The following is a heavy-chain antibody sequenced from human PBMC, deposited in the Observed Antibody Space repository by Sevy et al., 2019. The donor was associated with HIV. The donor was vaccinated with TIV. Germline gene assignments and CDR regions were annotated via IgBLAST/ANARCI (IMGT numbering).Heavy chain of an antibody. Sequence: GGSLRLSCAASGFTFTSYWMHWVRQAPGKGLVWVSRVDNDGSGTNYADSVKGRFTISRDNAKNTVYLQMNSLRAEDTAVYYCTRDMYGIDYWGQGTQVTVSS. J-gene: IGHJ4*02. D-gene: IGHD2-8*01. CDR1: GFTFTSYW. CDR2: VDNDGSGT. V-gene: IGHV3-74*01. CDR3: TRDMYGIDY.